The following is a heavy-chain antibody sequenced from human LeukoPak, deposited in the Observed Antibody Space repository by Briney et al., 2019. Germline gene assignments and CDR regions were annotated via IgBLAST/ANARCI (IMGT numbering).Heavy chain of an antibody. CDR1: GFTFSSYA. CDR3: ARGLRSSSWLPIDY. Sequence: GGSLRLSCAASGFTFSSYAMSWVRQAPGKGLEWVSVIYSGGSTYYADSVKGRFTISRDNSKNTLYLQMNSLRAEDTAVYYCARGLRSSSWLPIDYWGQGTLVTVSS. V-gene: IGHV3-53*01. J-gene: IGHJ4*02. D-gene: IGHD6-13*01. CDR2: IYSGGST.